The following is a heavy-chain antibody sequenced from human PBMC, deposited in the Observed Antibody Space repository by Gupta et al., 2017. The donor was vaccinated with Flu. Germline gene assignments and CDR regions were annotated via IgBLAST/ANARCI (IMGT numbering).Heavy chain of an antibody. V-gene: IGHV4-34*01. D-gene: IGHD3-10*01. J-gene: IGHJ4*02. CDR1: GGTFTGFY. CDR2: ISHLGGT. CDR3: GRRRSGDNSL. Sequence: QVQLQQWGAGLLKPSETLSLTCAISGGTFTGFYCTWIRQCPGKGLEWIGEISHLGGTSYTPSLRGRVAISGDTSSGQFSLTLTSVTDADTAVYFCGRRRSGDNSLWGPGTLVTVSS.